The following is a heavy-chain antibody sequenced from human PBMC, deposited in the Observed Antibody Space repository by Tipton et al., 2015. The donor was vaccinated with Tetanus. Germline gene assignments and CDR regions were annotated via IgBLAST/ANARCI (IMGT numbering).Heavy chain of an antibody. V-gene: IGHV3-7*03. Sequence: SLRLSCVASGLSFSSYTMSWVRQAPGQGLEWVATMKQDGSEIKYVDSVTGRFTISRDNATNALYLQLNSLRAEDTAVYYCVRGAMMYGDYWCQGTLVTVAS. J-gene: IGHJ4*02. CDR1: GLSFSSYT. CDR2: MKQDGSEI. CDR3: VRGAMMYGDY. D-gene: IGHD2-8*01.